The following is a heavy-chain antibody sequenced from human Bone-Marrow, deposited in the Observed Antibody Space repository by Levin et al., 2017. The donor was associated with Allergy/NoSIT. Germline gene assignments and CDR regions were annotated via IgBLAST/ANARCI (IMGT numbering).Heavy chain of an antibody. J-gene: IGHJ6*02. V-gene: IGHV3-33*01. CDR3: AREAREIAAGGYYYYGMDV. CDR1: GFTFSSYG. Sequence: SCTPSGFTFSSYGMHWVRQAPGKGLEWVALIWNDGSNIYYADSVKGRFTISRENSKDTVYLQMNSLSVEDTAVYYCAREAREIAAGGYYYYGMDVWGQGTTVTVSS. D-gene: IGHD6-13*01. CDR2: IWNDGSNI.